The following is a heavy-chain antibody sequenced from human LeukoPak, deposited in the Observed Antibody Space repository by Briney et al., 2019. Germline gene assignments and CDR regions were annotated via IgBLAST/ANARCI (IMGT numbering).Heavy chain of an antibody. CDR3: ARAQKRYYYYMDV. CDR2: INHSGST. V-gene: IGHV4-34*01. CDR1: GGSFSGYY. J-gene: IGHJ6*03. Sequence: PSETLSLTCAVYGGSFSGYYWSWIRQPPGKGLEWIGEINHSGSTNYNPSLKSRVTISVDTSKNQFSLKLSSVTAADTAVYYCARAQKRYYYYMDVWGKGTTVTVSS.